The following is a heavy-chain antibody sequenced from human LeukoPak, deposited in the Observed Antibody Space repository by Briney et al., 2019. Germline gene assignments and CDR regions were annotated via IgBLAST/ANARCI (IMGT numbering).Heavy chain of an antibody. D-gene: IGHD1-14*01. V-gene: IGHV3-53*04. J-gene: IGHJ4*02. Sequence: PGGSLRLSCAASGCTVSANYMSWVRQAPGKGLEWVSVIYSGGSTYYADSVKGRFTISRHNSQNTVYLQMNSLTAEDTAVYYCARATTVQMAPYYFDYWGQGTLVTVSS. CDR2: IYSGGST. CDR1: GCTVSANY. CDR3: ARATTVQMAPYYFDY.